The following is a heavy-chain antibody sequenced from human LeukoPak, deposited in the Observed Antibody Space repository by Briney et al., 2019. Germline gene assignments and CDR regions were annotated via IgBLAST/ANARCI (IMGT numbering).Heavy chain of an antibody. D-gene: IGHD6-19*01. Sequence: ASVTVSCKASGYTFTSYDIHWVRQAPGQGLEWMGIVHPSTGSTSFTQKFQGRVTMTSDTSTRTVYMELSSLRSEDTAVYYCAREWGLRLAVNPKGMDVWGQGTTVIVSS. V-gene: IGHV1-46*01. CDR1: GYTFTSYD. J-gene: IGHJ6*02. CDR2: VHPSTGST. CDR3: AREWGLRLAVNPKGMDV.